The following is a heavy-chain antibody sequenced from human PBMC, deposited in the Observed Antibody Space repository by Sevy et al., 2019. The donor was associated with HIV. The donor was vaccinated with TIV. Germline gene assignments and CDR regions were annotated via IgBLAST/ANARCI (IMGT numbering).Heavy chain of an antibody. CDR3: ARGDGTGRCFDS. CDR2: INPSSGST. J-gene: IGHJ4*02. V-gene: IGHV1-46*02. CDR1: GYNFNNYY. D-gene: IGHD6-13*01. Sequence: ASVKVSCKASGYNFNNYYIHWVRQAPGQGLEWMGVINPSSGSTYYAQKFQGRVSMTRDTSTSTVYMELGSLRSEDTAVFYCARGDGTGRCFDSWGQGSLVTVSS.